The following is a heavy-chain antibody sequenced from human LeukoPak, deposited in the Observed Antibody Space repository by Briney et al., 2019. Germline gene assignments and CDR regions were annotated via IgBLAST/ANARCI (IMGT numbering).Heavy chain of an antibody. CDR2: IRNSAGTT. D-gene: IGHD3-10*01. CDR1: GFTFSIYA. J-gene: IGHJ4*02. CDR3: ATYYYGSGRPRRLFDY. Sequence: PGGSLRLSCAASGFTFSIYAMSWVRQAPGKGLEWVSGIRNSAGTTYYADSVKGRFTISRDNSKNTLYLQMNSLRAEDTAVYYCATYYYGSGRPRRLFDYWGQGTLVTVSS. V-gene: IGHV3-23*01.